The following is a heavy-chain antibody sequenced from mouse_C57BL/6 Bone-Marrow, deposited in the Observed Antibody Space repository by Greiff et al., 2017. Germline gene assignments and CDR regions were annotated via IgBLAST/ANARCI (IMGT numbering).Heavy chain of an antibody. V-gene: IGHV1-58*01. D-gene: IGHD1-1*01. J-gene: IGHJ1*03. CDR2: IYIGNGYT. CDR1: GYTFTSYG. Sequence: EVMLVESGAELVRPGSSVKMSCKTSGYTFTSYGINWVKQRPGQGLEWIGYIYIGNGYTEYNEKFKGKATLTSDTSSSTAYMQLSSLTSEDSAIYFCARTRITTVVATGNFDVWGTGTTVTVSS. CDR3: ARTRITTVVATGNFDV.